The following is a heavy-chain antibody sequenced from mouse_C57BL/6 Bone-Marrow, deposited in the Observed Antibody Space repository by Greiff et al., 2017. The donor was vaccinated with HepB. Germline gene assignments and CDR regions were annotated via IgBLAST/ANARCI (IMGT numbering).Heavy chain of an antibody. D-gene: IGHD1-1*01. CDR1: GYTFTSYW. Sequence: QVQLKQPGAELVKPGASVKMSCKASGYTFTSYWITWVKQRPGQGLEWIGDIYPGSGSTNYNEKFKSKATLTVDTSSSPAYMQLSSLTSEDSAVYYCARFTTVVEGAVDYWGQGTTLTVSS. CDR2: IYPGSGST. J-gene: IGHJ2*01. CDR3: ARFTTVVEGAVDY. V-gene: IGHV1-55*01.